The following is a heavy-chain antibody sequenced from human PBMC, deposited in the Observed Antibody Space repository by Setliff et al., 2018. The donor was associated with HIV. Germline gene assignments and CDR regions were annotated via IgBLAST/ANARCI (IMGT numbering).Heavy chain of an antibody. CDR2: ISPDATIA. CDR3: ATDYNRGAFWHL. J-gene: IGHJ4*02. Sequence: PGESLKISCTASGFAFSDNWIHWVRQVPGKGLVWVSHISPDATIAGSGDSVKGRFTMSRDNAKNTAYLHMYRLTVDDTGVYYCATDYNRGAFWHLWGQGTQVTVSS. V-gene: IGHV3-74*01. CDR1: GFAFSDNW. D-gene: IGHD3-10*01.